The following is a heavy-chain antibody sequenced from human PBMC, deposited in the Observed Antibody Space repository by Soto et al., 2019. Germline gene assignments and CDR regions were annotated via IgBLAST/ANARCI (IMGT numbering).Heavy chain of an antibody. CDR2: IYYSGST. Sequence: PSETLSLTCTVSGGSISSGGYYWSWIRQHPGKGLEWIGYIYYSGSTYYNPSLKSRVTISVDTSKNQFSLKLSSVTAADTAVYYCARAFSGEARASMCFDPWGQGTLVAVSS. J-gene: IGHJ5*02. CDR3: ARAFSGEARASMCFDP. V-gene: IGHV4-31*03. CDR1: GGSISSGGYY. D-gene: IGHD3-10*02.